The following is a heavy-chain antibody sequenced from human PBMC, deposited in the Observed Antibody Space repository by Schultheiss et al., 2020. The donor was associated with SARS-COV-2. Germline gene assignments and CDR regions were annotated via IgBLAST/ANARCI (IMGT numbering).Heavy chain of an antibody. CDR2: ISGYHGNT. V-gene: IGHV1-18*04. D-gene: IGHD2-2*01. Sequence: ASVKVSCKASGYTFNTYGISWVRQAPGQGLEWMGWISGYHGNTNYAQTFQGRVTMTRDTSIITAYMEMKNLRSGDTAVYYCAKDRLGCSSTSCYLMDYYGMDVWGQGTTVTVSS. CDR3: AKDRLGCSSTSCYLMDYYGMDV. CDR1: GYTFNTYG. J-gene: IGHJ6*02.